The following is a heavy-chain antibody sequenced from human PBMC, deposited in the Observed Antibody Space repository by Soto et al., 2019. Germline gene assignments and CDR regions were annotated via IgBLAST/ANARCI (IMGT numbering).Heavy chain of an antibody. D-gene: IGHD1-26*01. CDR3: AKDRWDSGSYYP. J-gene: IGHJ5*02. V-gene: IGHV3-23*01. Sequence: EVQLLESGGGLVQPGGSLRLSCAASGFTFSSYAMSWVRQAPGKGVEWVSAISGSGGSTYYADSVKGRFTISRDNSKNTLYLQMNSLRAEDTAVYYCAKDRWDSGSYYPWGQGTLVTVSS. CDR2: ISGSGGST. CDR1: GFTFSSYA.